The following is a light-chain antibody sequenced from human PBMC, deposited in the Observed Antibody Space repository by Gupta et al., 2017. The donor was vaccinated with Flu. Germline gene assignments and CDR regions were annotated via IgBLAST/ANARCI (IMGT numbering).Light chain of an antibody. Sequence: DRFTITCRASQTMSTYLNWYQHKPGEAPNLLIYAASNLQSWVPSRFSGSGSGTDFTLTITSLQPEDFATYYCQQSYSTPYTFGQGTKLEIK. CDR1: QTMSTY. J-gene: IGKJ2*01. V-gene: IGKV1-39*01. CDR2: AAS. CDR3: QQSYSTPYT.